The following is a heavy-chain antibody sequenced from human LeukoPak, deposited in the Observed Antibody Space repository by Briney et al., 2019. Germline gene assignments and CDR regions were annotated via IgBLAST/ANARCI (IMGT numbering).Heavy chain of an antibody. CDR1: GFTFINYY. CDR2: INLSGGST. D-gene: IGHD6-19*01. Sequence: GASVKVSCKASGFTFINYYMHWVRQAPGQGLEWLGIINLSGGSTHYPQKFQDRVTMTRDTSISTAYMELSRLRSDDTAVYYCARAEYSSGLNWFDPWGQGTLVTVSS. J-gene: IGHJ5*02. V-gene: IGHV1-46*01. CDR3: ARAEYSSGLNWFDP.